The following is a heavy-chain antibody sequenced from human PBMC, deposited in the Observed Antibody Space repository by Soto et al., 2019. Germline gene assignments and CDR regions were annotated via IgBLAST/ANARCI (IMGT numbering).Heavy chain of an antibody. CDR2: ISGNGGST. Sequence: EVQLLESGGGLVQPGGSLRLSCAASGFTFSSYAMSWVRQAPGKGLEWVSAISGNGGSTYYADSVKGRFTISRDNSKSTLYLQMNSIRAEDTAVYYCATGTVGTASPTVDCWGQGTVVNVSS. CDR1: GFTFSSYA. V-gene: IGHV3-23*01. D-gene: IGHD2-21*02. J-gene: IGHJ4*02. CDR3: ATGTVGTASPTVDC.